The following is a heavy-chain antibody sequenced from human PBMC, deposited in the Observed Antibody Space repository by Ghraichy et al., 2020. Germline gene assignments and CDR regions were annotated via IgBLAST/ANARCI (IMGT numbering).Heavy chain of an antibody. CDR1: GFTFSSYW. D-gene: IGHD1-26*01. CDR3: ARELEQYSGSYYYYYGMDV. CDR2: IKQDGSEK. Sequence: GGSLRLSCAASGFTFSSYWMSWVRQAPGKGLEWVANIKQDGSEKYYVDSVKGRFTISRDNAKNSLYLQMNSLRAEDTAVYYCARELEQYSGSYYYYYGMDVWGQGTTVTVSS. J-gene: IGHJ6*02. V-gene: IGHV3-7*03.